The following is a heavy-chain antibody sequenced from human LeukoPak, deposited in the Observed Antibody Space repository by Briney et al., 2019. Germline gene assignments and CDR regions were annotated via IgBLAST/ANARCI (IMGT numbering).Heavy chain of an antibody. CDR1: GFTFSSYG. V-gene: IGHV3-30*18. CDR3: AKGSSSWYGGSYFDY. CDR2: ISYDGSNK. Sequence: QTGGSLRLSCAASGFTFSSYGMHWVRQAPGKGLEWVAVISYDGSNKYYADSVKGRFTISRDNSKNTLYLQMNSLRAEDTAVYYCAKGSSSWYGGSYFDYWGQGTLVTVSS. D-gene: IGHD6-13*01. J-gene: IGHJ4*02.